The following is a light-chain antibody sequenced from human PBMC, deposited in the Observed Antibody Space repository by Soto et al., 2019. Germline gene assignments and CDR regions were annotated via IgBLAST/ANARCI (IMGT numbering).Light chain of an antibody. J-gene: IGLJ2*01. CDR2: DVI. Sequence: QSVLTQPASVSGSPGQSITISCTGTSSDVGAYNYVSWYQQHPGKAPKLMIYDVIDRPSGVSNRFSGSKSGNTASLTISGLQAEDEADYYCTSYTSSSTVVFGGGTKVTVL. CDR3: TSYTSSSTVV. V-gene: IGLV2-14*01. CDR1: SSDVGAYNY.